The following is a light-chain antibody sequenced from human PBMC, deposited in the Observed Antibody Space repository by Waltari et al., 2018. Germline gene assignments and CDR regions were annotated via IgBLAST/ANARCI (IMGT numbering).Light chain of an antibody. Sequence: DTVMTQSPATLSVSPGEGATLSCRASQTTYTNLAWYQQKPGQVPRLLIYGSSTRATGIPARFSGSGSGTEFTLTISSLQSEDFAVYYCQQYSRWPLTFGGGTK. CDR2: GSS. J-gene: IGKJ4*01. V-gene: IGKV3-15*01. CDR3: QQYSRWPLT. CDR1: QTTYTN.